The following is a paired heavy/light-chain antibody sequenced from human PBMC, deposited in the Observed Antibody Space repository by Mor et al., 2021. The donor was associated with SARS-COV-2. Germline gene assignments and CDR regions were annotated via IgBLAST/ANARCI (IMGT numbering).Heavy chain of an antibody. CDR1: GFTFSSFG. D-gene: IGHD2-21*02. CDR2: IRYDGSIK. Sequence: QVQLVESGGGVAQPGGSLRLSCAASGFTFSSFGMHWVRQAPGKGLEWVAFIRYDGSIKYYADSVKGRFTISRDNSKNTLYLQMNSLRAEDTAVYYCAKAGPYCGGDCYGYYYYGMDVWGQGTTVTVSS. V-gene: IGHV3-30*02. CDR3: AKAGPYCGGDCYGYYYYGMDV. J-gene: IGHJ6*02.
Light chain of an antibody. CDR3: QQYGSSPWT. Sequence: EIVLTQSPGTLSLSPGERATLSCRASQSFSSSYLAWYQQKPGQAPRLLIYGASSRATGIPDRFSGSGSGTDFTLTISRLEPEDFAVYYCQQYGSSPWTFGPGTKVDIK. J-gene: IGKJ3*01. CDR1: QSFSSSY. V-gene: IGKV3-20*01. CDR2: GAS.